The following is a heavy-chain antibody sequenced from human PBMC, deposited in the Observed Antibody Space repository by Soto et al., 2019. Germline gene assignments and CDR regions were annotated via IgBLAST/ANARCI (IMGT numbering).Heavy chain of an antibody. D-gene: IGHD2-15*01. Sequence: ASVKVSCKASGGTFSSYAISWVRQAPGQGLEWMGGIIPIFGTANYAQKFQGRVTITADKSTSTAYMELSSLRSEDTAVYYCARGGIVVVVDATPQATYFDYWGQGTLVPVSS. V-gene: IGHV1-69*06. J-gene: IGHJ4*02. CDR1: GGTFSSYA. CDR2: IIPIFGTA. CDR3: ARGGIVVVVDATPQATYFDY.